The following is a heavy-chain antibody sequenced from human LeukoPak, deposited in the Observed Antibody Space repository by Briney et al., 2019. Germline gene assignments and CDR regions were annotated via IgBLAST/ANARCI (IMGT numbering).Heavy chain of an antibody. CDR2: FKSDTDGGTT. CDR3: TAGTGHSDHDY. J-gene: IGHJ4*02. Sequence: PGVSLRLSCAASEYTLNNAQMIGPRQAPEKGLEWVSRFKSDTDGGTTEYAAPVKGRLTIIRDDSTNIVYLQMNSLRTDDTAVYYCTAGTGHSDHDYWGQGTLVTVSS. CDR1: EYTLNNAQ. V-gene: IGHV3-15*01. D-gene: IGHD5-12*01.